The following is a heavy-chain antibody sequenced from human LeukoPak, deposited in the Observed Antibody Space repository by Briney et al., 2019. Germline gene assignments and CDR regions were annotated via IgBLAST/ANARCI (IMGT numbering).Heavy chain of an antibody. CDR2: IYHSGST. CDR3: AVYGSGSYFIDY. CDR1: GFTFRDYT. J-gene: IGHJ4*02. D-gene: IGHD3-10*01. V-gene: IGHV4-34*08. Sequence: GSLRLSCAASGFTFRDYTMNWVRQPPGKGLEWIGEIYHSGSTNYNPSLKSRVTISVDKSKNQFSLKLSSVTAADTAVYYCAVYGSGSYFIDYWGQGTLVTVSS.